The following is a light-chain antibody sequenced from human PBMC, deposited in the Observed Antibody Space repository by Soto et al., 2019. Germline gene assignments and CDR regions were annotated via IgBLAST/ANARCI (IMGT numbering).Light chain of an antibody. J-gene: IGKJ4*01. Sequence: DIVMTQAPDSLAVSLGERATIHCKSSQSAFYSSSNKNFLAWYQQKPGQPPKLLIYWASLRESVVPDRFSGSGSGTDFTLTISSLQAGDVAVYYCQQYYSTPTFGGGTKVEIK. CDR3: QQYYSTPT. CDR1: QSAFYSSSNKNF. CDR2: WAS. V-gene: IGKV4-1*01.